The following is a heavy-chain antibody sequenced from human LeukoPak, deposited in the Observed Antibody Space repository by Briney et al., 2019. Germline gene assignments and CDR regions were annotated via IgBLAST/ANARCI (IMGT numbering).Heavy chain of an antibody. V-gene: IGHV3-21*01. J-gene: IGHJ4*02. D-gene: IGHD2/OR15-2a*01. CDR3: ARDLDSTSPPY. CDR2: ISSHSSYI. Sequence: PGGSLRLSCAVSGFTFSNFGMNWVRQAPGKGLEWVSHISSHSSYIYYADSVKGRFTISRDDAKNSLYLQMNSLRAEDTAVYYCARDLDSTSPPYWGQGTLVTVSP. CDR1: GFTFSNFG.